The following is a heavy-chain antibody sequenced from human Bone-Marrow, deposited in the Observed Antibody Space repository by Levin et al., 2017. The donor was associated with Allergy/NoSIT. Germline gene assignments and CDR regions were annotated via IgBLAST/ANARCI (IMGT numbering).Heavy chain of an antibody. CDR2: ISYDGSNQ. D-gene: IGHD3-16*01. J-gene: IGHJ6*02. CDR3: AKDLRLGDLDYYYGLDV. Sequence: GGSLRLSCAASGFTFSSYGMHWVRQAPGKGLEWVAVISYDGSNQYYADSVKGRFTISRDNSKNTLYLQMNSLRAEDTAVYYCAKDLRLGDLDYYYGLDVWGQGTTVTVSS. CDR1: GFTFSSYG. V-gene: IGHV3-30*18.